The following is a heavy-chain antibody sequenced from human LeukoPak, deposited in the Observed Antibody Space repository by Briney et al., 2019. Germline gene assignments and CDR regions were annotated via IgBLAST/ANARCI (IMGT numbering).Heavy chain of an antibody. CDR1: GGSISNGGYY. CDR2: IYYSGIT. D-gene: IGHD2/OR15-2a*01. Sequence: PSETLSLTCTVSGGSISNGGYYWSWIRQDPGKGLEWIGYIYYSGITHYNPSLRSRVTMSVDTSKNQFSLKVSSVTAADTAVYYCARDFYASGFYFWFDPWGQGMLVTVSS. V-gene: IGHV4-31*03. J-gene: IGHJ5*02. CDR3: ARDFYASGFYFWFDP.